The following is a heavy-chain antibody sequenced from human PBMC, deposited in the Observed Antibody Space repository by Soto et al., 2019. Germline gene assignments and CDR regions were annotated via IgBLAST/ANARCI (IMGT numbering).Heavy chain of an antibody. V-gene: IGHV1-69*06. CDR3: ARVVQLETGYGMDV. Sequence: SVKVSCKASGGTFSNYGITWVRQAPRQGLEWMGAILPMFGKTNYAQKFQGRVTIIADKSPDTVYLELSRLRSDDTAVYFCARVVQLETGYGMDVWGQGTTVTVSS. J-gene: IGHJ6*02. CDR2: ILPMFGKT. CDR1: GGTFSNYG. D-gene: IGHD1-1*01.